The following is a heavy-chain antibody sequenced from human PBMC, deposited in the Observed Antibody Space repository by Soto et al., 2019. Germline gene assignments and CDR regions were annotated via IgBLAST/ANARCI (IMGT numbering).Heavy chain of an antibody. CDR1: GFTFSSYA. CDR2: ISYDGSNK. J-gene: IGHJ4*02. Sequence: GGSLRLSCAASGFTFSSYAMHWVRQAPGKGLEWVAVISYDGSNKYYADSVKGRFTISRDNSKNTLYLQMNSLRAEDTAVYYCARDVYSVPQYYFDYWGQGTLVTVSS. D-gene: IGHD1-26*01. CDR3: ARDVYSVPQYYFDY. V-gene: IGHV3-30-3*01.